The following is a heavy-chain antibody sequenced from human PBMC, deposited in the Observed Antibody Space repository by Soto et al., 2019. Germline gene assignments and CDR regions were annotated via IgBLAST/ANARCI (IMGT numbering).Heavy chain of an antibody. CDR1: GFTFNTYG. CDR3: VKEMPPHWDYDH. Sequence: QVHLVESGGGVVQPGRSLRLSCAASGFTFNTYGMHWVRQAPGKGLEWVAIISHDGSNKYYADSVKGRFTISRDNSKNSLSLQMDSLRTEDTAIYYCVKEMPPHWDYDHWGQGTLVTVSS. V-gene: IGHV3-30*18. D-gene: IGHD1-26*01. CDR2: ISHDGSNK. J-gene: IGHJ5*02.